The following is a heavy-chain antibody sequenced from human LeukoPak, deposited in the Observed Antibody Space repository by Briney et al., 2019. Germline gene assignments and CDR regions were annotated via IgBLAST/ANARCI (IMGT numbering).Heavy chain of an antibody. Sequence: KSSETLSLTCTVSGGSISSGDYYWSWILQPPGKGLEWIGYIYYSGSTYYNPSLKSRVTISVDTSKNQFSLKPSSVTAADTAVYYCARGKKGVPAATDYWGQGTLVTVSS. J-gene: IGHJ4*02. D-gene: IGHD2-2*01. CDR2: IYYSGST. CDR3: ARGKKGVPAATDY. V-gene: IGHV4-30-4*08. CDR1: GGSISSGDYY.